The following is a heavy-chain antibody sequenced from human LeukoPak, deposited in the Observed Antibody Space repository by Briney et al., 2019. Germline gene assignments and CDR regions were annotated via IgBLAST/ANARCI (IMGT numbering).Heavy chain of an antibody. D-gene: IGHD5-24*01. J-gene: IGHJ6*03. V-gene: IGHV4-59*01. Sequence: SETLSLTCTVSGGSISSYYWSWIRQPPGKGLEWIGYIYYSGSTNYNPSLKSRVTISVDTSKNQFSLKLSSVTAADTAVYYCARDQVGYRPNYYYMDVWGKGTTVSVSS. CDR1: GGSISSYY. CDR3: ARDQVGYRPNYYYMDV. CDR2: IYYSGST.